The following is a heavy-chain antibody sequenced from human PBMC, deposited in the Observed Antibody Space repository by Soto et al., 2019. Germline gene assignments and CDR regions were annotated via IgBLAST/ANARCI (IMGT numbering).Heavy chain of an antibody. Sequence: PSETLSLTCTVSGGSISSGGYYWSWIRQHPGKGLEWIGYIYYSGSTYYNPSLKSRVTISVDTSKNQFSLKLSSVTAADTAVYYWARAGQKLVVGWFDPWGQGTMVTVSS. CDR3: ARAGQKLVVGWFDP. V-gene: IGHV4-31*03. D-gene: IGHD6-13*01. CDR1: GGSISSGGYY. J-gene: IGHJ5*02. CDR2: IYYSGST.